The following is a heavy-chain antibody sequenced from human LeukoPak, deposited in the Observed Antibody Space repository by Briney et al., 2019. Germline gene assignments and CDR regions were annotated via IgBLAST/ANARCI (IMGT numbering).Heavy chain of an antibody. J-gene: IGHJ4*02. V-gene: IGHV3-7*03. CDR2: IKQDGSKK. Sequence: GGSLRLSCVASGFPFSSYWMTWVRQAPGKGLEWVANIKQDGSKKSYVDSVKGRFTISRDNAKNSLYLQMNSLRAEDTAVYYCARSVTATPLDYWGQGTLVTVSS. D-gene: IGHD2-21*02. CDR3: ARSVTATPLDY. CDR1: GFPFSSYW.